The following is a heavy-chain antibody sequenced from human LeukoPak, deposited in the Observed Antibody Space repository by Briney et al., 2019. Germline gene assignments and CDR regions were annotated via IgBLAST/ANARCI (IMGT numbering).Heavy chain of an antibody. D-gene: IGHD3-3*01. CDR3: ARAKRITIFGVAIKDRDNWFDP. J-gene: IGHJ5*02. V-gene: IGHV4-61*02. CDR2: IYTSGST. Sequence: SQTLSLTCTVSGGSISSGSYYWSWIRQPAGKGLEWIGRIYTSGSTNYNPSLKSRVTISVDTSKNQFSLKLSSVTAADTAVYYCARAKRITIFGVAIKDRDNWFDPWGQGTLVTVSS. CDR1: GGSISSGSYY.